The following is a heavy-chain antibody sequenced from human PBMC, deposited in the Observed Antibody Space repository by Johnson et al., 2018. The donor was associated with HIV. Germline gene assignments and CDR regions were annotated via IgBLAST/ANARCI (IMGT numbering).Heavy chain of an antibody. CDR2: ISYDGSNK. D-gene: IGHD3-16*01. J-gene: IGHJ3*02. CDR3: ARGEYVWGSFDVFDI. Sequence: QVQLVESGGGLVQPGGSLRLSCAASGFTFSSYWMSWVRQAPGKGLEWVAVISYDGSNKYYADSVKGRFTISRDSSKNTLYLQMNSLRTEDTAVYYCARGEYVWGSFDVFDIWGQGTMVTVSS. CDR1: GFTFSSYW. V-gene: IGHV3-30*03.